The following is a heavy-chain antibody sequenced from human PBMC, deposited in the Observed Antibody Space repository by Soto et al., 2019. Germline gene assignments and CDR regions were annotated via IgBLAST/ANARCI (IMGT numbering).Heavy chain of an antibody. J-gene: IGHJ3*02. D-gene: IGHD3-3*01. CDR1: GFTFSDYY. CDR3: ARDCRELYYDFWSGYPRCDAFDI. V-gene: IGHV3-11*01. Sequence: GGSLRLSCAASGFTFSDYYMSWIRQAPGKGLEWVSYISSSGSTIYYADSVKGRFTISRDNAKNSLYLQMNSLRAEDTAVYYCARDCRELYYDFWSGYPRCDAFDIWGQGTMVTVSS. CDR2: ISSSGSTI.